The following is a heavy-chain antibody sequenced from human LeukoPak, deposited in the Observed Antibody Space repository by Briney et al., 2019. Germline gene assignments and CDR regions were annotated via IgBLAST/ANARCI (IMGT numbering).Heavy chain of an antibody. J-gene: IGHJ3*02. D-gene: IGHD2-15*01. Sequence: AGVSLRLSCAASGFTFSDYWRRWDRQAPGKGLERGAIMKNDGSEEYYVDSMKGPFTISKNNAANSVYLQMNSLRVEDTALYYCARVVRTYCCVFDMWGQGTTVTVSS. V-gene: IGHV3-7*01. CDR2: MKNDGSEE. CDR1: GFTFSDYW. CDR3: ARVVRTYCCVFDM.